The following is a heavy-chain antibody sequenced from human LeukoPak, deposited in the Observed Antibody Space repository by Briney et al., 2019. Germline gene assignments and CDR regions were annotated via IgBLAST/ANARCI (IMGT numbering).Heavy chain of an antibody. CDR2: ITGSASIV. D-gene: IGHD2-2*03. CDR3: VRCLDRWADKLDSFDV. Sequence: GGSLRLSCAASGFTFSSYWMNWVRQIPGKGLEWISYITGSASIVYYADSVRGRSTISRDNGQNSLHLQMDNLRAEDTAVYFCVRCLDRWADKLDSFDVWGQGTVVTVSS. CDR1: GFTFSSYW. V-gene: IGHV3-48*01. J-gene: IGHJ3*01.